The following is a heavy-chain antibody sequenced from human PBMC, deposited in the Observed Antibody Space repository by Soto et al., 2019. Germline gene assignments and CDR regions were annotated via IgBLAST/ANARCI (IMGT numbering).Heavy chain of an antibody. CDR3: ARAPQISGYYPEYFQH. Sequence: QVQLQVSGPGLVKPSDTLSLTCAVSGYSISSSNWWGWIRQPPGKGLEWIGYIYYSGSTYYNPSLKSRVTMSVDTSKNQFSLKLSSVTAVDTAVYYCARAPQISGYYPEYFQHWGQGTLVTVSS. J-gene: IGHJ1*01. CDR1: GYSISSSNW. V-gene: IGHV4-28*03. D-gene: IGHD3-22*01. CDR2: IYYSGST.